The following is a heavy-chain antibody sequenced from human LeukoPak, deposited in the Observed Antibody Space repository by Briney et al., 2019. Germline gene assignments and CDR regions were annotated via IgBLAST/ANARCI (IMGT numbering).Heavy chain of an antibody. D-gene: IGHD4-17*01. CDR3: ARGHTVTNFDY. J-gene: IGHJ4*02. CDR1: GGSISNYY. CDR2: IYYSGST. Sequence: SGTLSLTCTVSGGSISNYYWSWIRQPPGKGLEWIGYIYYSGSTNYNPSLKSRVTISVDTSKNQFSLKLSSVTAADTAVYYCARGHTVTNFDYWGQGTLVTVSS. V-gene: IGHV4-59*01.